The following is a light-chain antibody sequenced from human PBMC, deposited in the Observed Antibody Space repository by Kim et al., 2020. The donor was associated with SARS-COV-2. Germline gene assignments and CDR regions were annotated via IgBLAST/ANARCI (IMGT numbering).Light chain of an antibody. CDR3: KSRDSSGKVV. Sequence: SSELTQDPAAAGTSTRLDSSKCGGARMPCSAGSWYQQKPGQAPLLVIYGKNNRPSGIPDRFSGSSSGNTASLTITGAHAEDEADHYCKSRDSSGKVVFGG. CDR1: RMPCSA. CDR2: GKN. V-gene: IGLV3-19*01. J-gene: IGLJ2*01.